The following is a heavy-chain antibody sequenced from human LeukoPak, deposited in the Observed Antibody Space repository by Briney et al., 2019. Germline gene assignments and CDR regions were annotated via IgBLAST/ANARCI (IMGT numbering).Heavy chain of an antibody. CDR1: GFTFSSYA. Sequence: PGGSLRLSCAASGFTFSSYAMSWVRQAPGKGLEWVSAISGSGGSTYYADSVKGRFTISRDNSKNTLYLQVNSLRAEDTAVYYCAISKWLPSYYFGYWGQGTLVTVSS. CDR3: AISKWLPSYYFGY. D-gene: IGHD5-18*01. J-gene: IGHJ4*02. V-gene: IGHV3-23*01. CDR2: ISGSGGST.